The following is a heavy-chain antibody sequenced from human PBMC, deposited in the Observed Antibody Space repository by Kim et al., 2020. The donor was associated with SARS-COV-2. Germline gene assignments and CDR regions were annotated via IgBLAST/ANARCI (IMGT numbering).Heavy chain of an antibody. J-gene: IGHJ4*02. Sequence: SETLSLTCAVYGGSFSGYYWSWIRQPPGKGLEWIGEINHSGSTNYNPSLKSRVTISVDTSKNQFSLKLSSVTAADTAVYYCARAGLPDIVVVPAAICGFVYWGQGTLVTVSS. CDR1: GGSFSGYY. V-gene: IGHV4-34*01. D-gene: IGHD2-2*01. CDR2: INHSGST. CDR3: ARAGLPDIVVVPAAICGFVY.